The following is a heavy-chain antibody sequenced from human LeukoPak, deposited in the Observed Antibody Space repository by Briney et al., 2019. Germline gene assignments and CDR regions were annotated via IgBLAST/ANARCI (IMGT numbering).Heavy chain of an antibody. V-gene: IGHV3-23*01. CDR3: ARAALDFWSGYFSPGVEGRYNWFDP. CDR1: GFTFSSYA. Sequence: RPGGSLRLSCAASGFTFSSYAMSWVRQAPGKGLEWVSAISGSGGSTYYADSVKGRFTISRDNSKNTLYLQMNSLRAEDTAVYYCARAALDFWSGYFSPGVEGRYNWFDPWGQGTLVTVSS. D-gene: IGHD3-3*01. J-gene: IGHJ5*02. CDR2: ISGSGGST.